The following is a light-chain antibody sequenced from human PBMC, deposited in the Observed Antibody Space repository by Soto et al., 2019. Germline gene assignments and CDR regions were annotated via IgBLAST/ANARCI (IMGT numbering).Light chain of an antibody. J-gene: IGKJ1*01. CDR1: QSISTD. V-gene: IGKV3D-15*01. CDR3: QQFRNWPWT. CDR2: GAT. Sequence: EIVLTQSPGTLSVSPGDRVTLSCRASQSISTDLAFYQHKTGSAPRLLIHGATTSATGVPARISGSGSGTEFPLTIRRLQSEDFAVYYCQQFRNWPWTFGEGTKVEVK.